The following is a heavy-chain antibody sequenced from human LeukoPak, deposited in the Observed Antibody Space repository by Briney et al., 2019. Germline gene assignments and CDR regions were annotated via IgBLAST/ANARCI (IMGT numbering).Heavy chain of an antibody. CDR2: ISYDGSNK. CDR1: GFTFSSYA. CDR3: ARGMGAAAGTGSDY. D-gene: IGHD6-13*01. V-gene: IGHV3-30-3*01. J-gene: IGHJ4*02. Sequence: PGGSLRLSCVASGFTFSSYAMHWVRQAPGKGLEWVAVISYDGSNKYYADSVKGRFTISRDNSKNTLYLQMNSLRAEDTAVYYCARGMGAAAGTGSDYWGQGTLVTVSS.